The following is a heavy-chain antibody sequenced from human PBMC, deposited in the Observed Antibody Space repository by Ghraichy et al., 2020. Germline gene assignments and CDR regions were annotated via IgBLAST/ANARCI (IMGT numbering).Heavy chain of an antibody. CDR2: IYYSGST. D-gene: IGHD3-3*01. CDR3: CEAPLGAGTYYDFWSGYTPSGNWFDP. J-gene: IGHJ5*02. V-gene: IGHV4-39*01. Sequence: SQTLSLTCTVSGGSISSSSYYWGWIRQPPGKGLEWIGSIYYSGSTYYNPSLKSRVTISVDTSKNQFSLKLSSVTAADTAVYYCCEAPLGAGTYYDFWSGYTPSGNWFDPWGQGTLVTVSS. CDR1: GGSISSSSYY.